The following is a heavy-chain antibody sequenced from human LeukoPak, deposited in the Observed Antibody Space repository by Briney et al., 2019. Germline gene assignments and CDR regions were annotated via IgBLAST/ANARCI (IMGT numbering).Heavy chain of an antibody. J-gene: IGHJ4*02. V-gene: IGHV4-59*08. CDR3: AGHHPRNTVDF. D-gene: IGHD2/OR15-2a*01. Sequence: SETLSLTCSVSGGILNSFYWTWIRQPPGKGLEYIGYVYYTGSINYNPSLKSRVTISLDTSKNQFSLKLSSVTAADTAVYYCAGHHPRNTVDFWGQGTLVTVSS. CDR2: VYYTGSI. CDR1: GGILNSFY.